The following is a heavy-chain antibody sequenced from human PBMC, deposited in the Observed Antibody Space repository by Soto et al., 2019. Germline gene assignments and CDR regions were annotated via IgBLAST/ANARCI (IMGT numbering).Heavy chain of an antibody. V-gene: IGHV3-23*01. CDR2: ISGSGGST. CDR3: ANARNLIAAAGPDQEVDY. CDR1: GFTFSSYA. Sequence: GGSLRLSCAASGFTFSSYAMSWVRQAPGKGLEWVSAISGSGGSTYYADSVKGRFTISRDNSKNTLYLQMNSLRAEDTAVYYCANARNLIAAAGPDQEVDYWGQGTLVTVSS. D-gene: IGHD6-13*01. J-gene: IGHJ4*02.